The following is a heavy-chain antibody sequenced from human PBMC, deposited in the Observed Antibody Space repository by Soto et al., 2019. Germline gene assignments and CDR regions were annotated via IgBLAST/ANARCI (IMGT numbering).Heavy chain of an antibody. CDR2: IWYDGSNK. J-gene: IGHJ5*02. V-gene: IGHV3-33*01. CDR3: ARDRNLFIVENWFDP. Sequence: GGSLRLSCAASGFTFSSYGMHWVRQAPGKGLEWVAVIWYDGSNKYYADSVKGRFTISRDNSKNTLYLQMNSLRAEDTDVYYCARDRNLFIVENWFDPWGQGTLVTVSS. D-gene: IGHD2-15*01. CDR1: GFTFSSYG.